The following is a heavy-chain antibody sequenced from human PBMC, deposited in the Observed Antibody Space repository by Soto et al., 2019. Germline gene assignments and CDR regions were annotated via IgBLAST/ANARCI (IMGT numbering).Heavy chain of an antibody. CDR1: GGSFSGYY. CDR2: INHSGST. J-gene: IGHJ3*02. CDR3: ARVSSGPGTGAFDI. D-gene: IGHD1-7*01. V-gene: IGHV4-34*01. Sequence: QVQLQQWGAGLLKPSETLSLTCAVYGGSFSGYYWSWIRQPPGKGLEWIGEINHSGSTNYNASLKSRVTISVDTSKNQFSLKLSSVTAADTAVYYCARVSSGPGTGAFDIWGQGTMVTVSS.